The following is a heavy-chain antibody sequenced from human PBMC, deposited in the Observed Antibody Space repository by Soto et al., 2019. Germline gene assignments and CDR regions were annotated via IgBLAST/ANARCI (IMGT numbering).Heavy chain of an antibody. Sequence: GGSLRLSCAASGFTFSSYGIHWVRQAPGKGLEWVAVISYDGSNKYYADSVKGRFTISRDNSKNTLYLQMNSLRAEDTAVYYCAKDNDSSGYFDYWGQGTLVTVSS. CDR2: ISYDGSNK. CDR3: AKDNDSSGYFDY. CDR1: GFTFSSYG. V-gene: IGHV3-30*18. J-gene: IGHJ4*02. D-gene: IGHD3-22*01.